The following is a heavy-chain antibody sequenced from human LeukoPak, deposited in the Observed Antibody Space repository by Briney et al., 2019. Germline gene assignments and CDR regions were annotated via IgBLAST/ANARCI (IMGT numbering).Heavy chain of an antibody. J-gene: IGHJ5*02. D-gene: IGHD3-3*01. V-gene: IGHV1-69*02. CDR3: VVSGYYYDWFDP. Sequence: GASVKVSCKASGTFTDYSISWVRQAPGQGLEWMGRIIPILDQTDYTQKFHDRVTFTADKSPTTAYMELTSLNSEDTAIYYCVVSGYYYDWFDPWGQGTLVTVS. CDR1: GTFTDYS. CDR2: IIPILDQT.